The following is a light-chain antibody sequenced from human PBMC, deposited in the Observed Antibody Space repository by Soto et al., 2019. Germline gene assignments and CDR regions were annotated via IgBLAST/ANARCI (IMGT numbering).Light chain of an antibody. Sequence: QSVLTQPPSVSAAPGQKVTISCSGSSSNIGGNSVSWYQQRPGNPPKLLVYYDNKRPSGIPDRFSGSKSGTSATLGITGFQTGDEADYYCGSWDSSLSAYVFGTGTKVTVL. CDR1: SSNIGGNS. CDR2: YDN. V-gene: IGLV1-51*01. CDR3: GSWDSSLSAYV. J-gene: IGLJ1*01.